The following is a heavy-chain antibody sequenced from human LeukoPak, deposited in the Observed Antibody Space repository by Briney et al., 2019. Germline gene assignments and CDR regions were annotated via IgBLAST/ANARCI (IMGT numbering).Heavy chain of an antibody. V-gene: IGHV5-51*01. CDR2: IYPGDSDT. D-gene: IGHD3-16*02. J-gene: IGHJ4*02. CDR3: ARGGESYGLRLGELSDHFDY. CDR1: GYSFTSYW. Sequence: GESLKISCKGSGYSFTSYWIGWVRQMPGKGLECMGIIYPGDSDTRYSPSFQGQVTISADKSISPAYLQWSRLKASDTAMHYCARGGESYGLRLGELSDHFDYWGQGTLVTVSS.